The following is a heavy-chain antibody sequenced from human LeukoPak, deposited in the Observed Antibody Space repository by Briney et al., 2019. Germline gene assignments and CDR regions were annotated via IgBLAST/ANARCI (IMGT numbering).Heavy chain of an antibody. Sequence: PSETLSLTCTVSGGSISSYYCNWIRQPPGKGLEWIGNIFYSGSTNCNPSLKSRVTISVDTSKNQFSLKLSSVTAADTAVYYCARGGRRDIVAVWGQGTLVTVSS. CDR3: ARGGRRDIVAV. D-gene: IGHD5-12*01. J-gene: IGHJ4*02. V-gene: IGHV4-59*01. CDR1: GGSISSYY. CDR2: IFYSGST.